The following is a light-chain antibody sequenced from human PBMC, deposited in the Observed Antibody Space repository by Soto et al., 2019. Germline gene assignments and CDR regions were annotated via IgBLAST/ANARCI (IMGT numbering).Light chain of an antibody. J-gene: IGLJ2*01. V-gene: IGLV2-23*01. CDR3: SSYAGSSTHVV. Sequence: QSVLTQPASVSGSPGQSIIISCTGTSSDVGNYNLVSWYQQHPGKAPKLMIFEGSKRPSGVSNRFSGSKSGNTASLTISGLQADDEADYYCSSYAGSSTHVVFGGGTKLTVL. CDR2: EGS. CDR1: SSDVGNYNL.